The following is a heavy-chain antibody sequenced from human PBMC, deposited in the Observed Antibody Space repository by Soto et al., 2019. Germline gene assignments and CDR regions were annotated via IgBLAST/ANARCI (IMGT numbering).Heavy chain of an antibody. D-gene: IGHD1-26*01. CDR2: TYYSSKWST. J-gene: IGHJ5*02. CDR1: GDSVSSKSAA. V-gene: IGHV6-1*01. Sequence: SQTLSLTCAISGDSVSSKSAAWNWIRQSPSRGLEWLGRTYYSSKWSTDYAISVKSRITINPDTSNNHFSLQLKSVTPEDTAVYYCTRALSGSYDHWGQGTLVTVSS. CDR3: TRALSGSYDH.